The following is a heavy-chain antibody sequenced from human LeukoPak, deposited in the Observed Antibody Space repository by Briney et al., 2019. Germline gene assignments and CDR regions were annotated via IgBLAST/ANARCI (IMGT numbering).Heavy chain of an antibody. CDR2: IWYDGSNK. V-gene: IGHV3-33*01. CDR1: GLTFSSYG. J-gene: IGHJ4*02. D-gene: IGHD5-12*01. Sequence: GGSLRLSCAASGLTFSSYGMHWVRQAPGKGLEWVAVIWYDGSNKYYADSVKGRFTISRDNSENTLYLQMNSLRAEDTAVYYCARDQSGYDFGFDYWGQGTLVTVSS. CDR3: ARDQSGYDFGFDY.